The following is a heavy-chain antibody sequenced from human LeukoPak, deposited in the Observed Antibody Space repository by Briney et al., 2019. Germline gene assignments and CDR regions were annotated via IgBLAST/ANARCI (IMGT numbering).Heavy chain of an antibody. CDR3: ARGSSINYYMDV. CDR2: IYYSGST. V-gene: IGHV4-31*03. D-gene: IGHD2-2*01. CDR1: GGSISSGGYY. Sequence: PSETLSLTCTVSGGSISSGGYYWSWIRQHPGKGLEWIGYIYYSGSTYYNPSLKSRVTISVDTSKNQFSLKLGSVTAADTAVYYCARGSSINYYMDVWGKGTTVTASS. J-gene: IGHJ6*03.